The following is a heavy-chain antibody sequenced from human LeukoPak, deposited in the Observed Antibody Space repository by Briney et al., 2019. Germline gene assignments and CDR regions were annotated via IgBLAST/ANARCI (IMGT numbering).Heavy chain of an antibody. CDR2: IYYSGST. CDR1: GGSISSYY. Sequence: SETLSLTCTVSGGSISSYYWSWIRQPPGKGLEWIGYIYYSGSTYYNPSLKSRVTISVDTSKNQFSLKLSSVTAADTAVYYCAVIGGRTDNWFDPWGQGTLVTVSS. J-gene: IGHJ5*02. D-gene: IGHD3-22*01. CDR3: AVIGGRTDNWFDP. V-gene: IGHV4-59*04.